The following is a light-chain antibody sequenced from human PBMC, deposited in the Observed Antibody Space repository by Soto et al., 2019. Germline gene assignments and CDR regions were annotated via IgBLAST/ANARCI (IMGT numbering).Light chain of an antibody. J-gene: IGKJ2*01. Sequence: EIVMTQSPVTLSVSPGERATLSCRASQSVSNNLAWYQHRPGQAPRLLIYGASTRATGVPARFSGSGSGTEFTLTISSLQSEDFAVYYCQQYNNWPPYTFGPGPNWRSN. CDR2: GAS. CDR3: QQYNNWPPYT. V-gene: IGKV3-15*01. CDR1: QSVSNN.